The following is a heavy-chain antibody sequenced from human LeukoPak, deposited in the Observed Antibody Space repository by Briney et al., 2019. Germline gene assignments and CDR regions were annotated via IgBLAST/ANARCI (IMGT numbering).Heavy chain of an antibody. CDR3: ARVPVDTAMVINYGMDV. CDR2: IYYSGST. Sequence: SETLSLTCTVSGGSISSYYWSWIRQPPGKGLEWIGYIYYSGSTNYNPSLKSRVTISVDTSKNQFSLKLSSVSAADTAVYYCARVPVDTAMVINYGMDVWGQGTTVTVSS. J-gene: IGHJ6*02. D-gene: IGHD5-18*01. V-gene: IGHV4-59*01. CDR1: GGSISSYY.